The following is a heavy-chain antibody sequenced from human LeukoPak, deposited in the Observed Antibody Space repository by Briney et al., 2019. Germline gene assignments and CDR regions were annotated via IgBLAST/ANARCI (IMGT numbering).Heavy chain of an antibody. J-gene: IGHJ5*02. Sequence: GGSLRLSCAASGFTVSSIHMVWVRQAPGKGLEWVSVTYTGGNSYYADSVKGRFTISRDNAKNSLYLQMNSLRAEDTAVYYCASEEKVGSSSWYNWFDPWGQGTLVTVSS. CDR3: ASEEKVGSSSWYNWFDP. CDR1: GFTVSSIH. D-gene: IGHD6-13*01. V-gene: IGHV3-53*01. CDR2: TYTGGNS.